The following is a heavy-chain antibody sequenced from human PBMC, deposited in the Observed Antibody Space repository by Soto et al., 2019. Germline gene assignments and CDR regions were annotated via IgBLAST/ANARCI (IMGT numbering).Heavy chain of an antibody. CDR3: ARDGMARGVIISYYYYGMDV. V-gene: IGHV3-30-3*01. D-gene: IGHD3-10*01. CDR2: ISYDGSNK. J-gene: IGHJ6*02. CDR1: GFTFSSYA. Sequence: GGSLRLSCAASGFTFSSYAMHWVRQAPGKGLEWVAVISYDGSNKYYADSVKGRFTISRDNSKNTLYLQMNSLRAEDTAVYYCARDGMARGVIISYYYYGMDVWGQGTTVTVSS.